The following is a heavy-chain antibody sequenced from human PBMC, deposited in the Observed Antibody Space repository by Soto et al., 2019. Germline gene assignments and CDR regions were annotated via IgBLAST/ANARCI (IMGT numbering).Heavy chain of an antibody. D-gene: IGHD3-3*01. Sequence: PSETLSLTCTVSGGSISSSSYYWGWIRQPPGKGREWIGSIYYSGSTYYNPSLKSRVTISVDTSKNQFSLKLSSVTAADTAVYYCARSMWGFLEWLPRYYYYGMDVWGQGTTVTVSS. CDR3: ARSMWGFLEWLPRYYYYGMDV. V-gene: IGHV4-39*01. CDR1: GGSISSSSYY. CDR2: IYYSGST. J-gene: IGHJ6*02.